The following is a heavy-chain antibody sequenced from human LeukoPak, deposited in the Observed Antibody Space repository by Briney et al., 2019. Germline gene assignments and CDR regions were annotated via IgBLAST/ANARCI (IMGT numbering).Heavy chain of an antibody. CDR2: TSVSGGSR. CDR1: GFTFSTCG. V-gene: IGHV3-23*01. J-gene: IGHJ6*04. Sequence: GGSLRLSCAASGFTFSTCGMYWVRQAPGKGLEWVSGTSVSGGSRYYADSVKGRFTISRDNSKNMLYLQMNSLKVEDTAVYYCAKDLGVLLWSGDLVGADVWGKGTTVSVSS. D-gene: IGHD3-10*01. CDR3: AKDLGVLLWSGDLVGADV.